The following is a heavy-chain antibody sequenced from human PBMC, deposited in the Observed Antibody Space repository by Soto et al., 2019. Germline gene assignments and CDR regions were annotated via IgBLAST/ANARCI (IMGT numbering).Heavy chain of an antibody. Sequence: PLASVKVSCKASGYTFTDYYLDWVRQAPGHGLEWMGWINPKTGATKSAQKFRGRVSMTRDTSISTAYMELSRLTSDDTAIYYCARGLAITVNTGSHWFDPWGQGTPVTVSS. D-gene: IGHD1-1*01. CDR1: GYTFTDYY. V-gene: IGHV1-2*02. CDR3: ARGLAITVNTGSHWFDP. J-gene: IGHJ5*02. CDR2: INPKTGAT.